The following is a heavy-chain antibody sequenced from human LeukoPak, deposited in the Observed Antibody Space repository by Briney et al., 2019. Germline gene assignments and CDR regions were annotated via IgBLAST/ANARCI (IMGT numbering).Heavy chain of an antibody. CDR1: GGTFSSYA. CDR2: FRAYNGNT. CDR3: ARGYNWNGGGFHFDY. D-gene: IGHD1-1*01. V-gene: IGHV1-18*01. Sequence: ASVKVSCKASGGTFSSYAISWVRQAPGQGLERMGWFRAYNGNTNNAQKFQGRVTMTPDTSTSTAYMELRSLRSDDTAVYYGARGYNWNGGGFHFDYWGQGTLVTVSS. J-gene: IGHJ4*02.